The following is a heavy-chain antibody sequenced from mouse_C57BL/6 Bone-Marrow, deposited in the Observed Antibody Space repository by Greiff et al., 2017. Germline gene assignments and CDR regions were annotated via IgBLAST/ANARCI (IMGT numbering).Heavy chain of an antibody. V-gene: IGHV1-18*01. Sequence: EVQLQQSGPELVKPGASVKIPCKASGYTFTDYNMDWVKQSHGKSLEWIGDINPNNGGTIYNQKFKGKATLTVDKSSSTAYMELRSLTSEDTAVYYCARRSLGTWFAYWGQGTLVTVSA. CDR1: GYTFTDYN. CDR2: INPNNGGT. J-gene: IGHJ3*01. CDR3: ARRSLGTWFAY. D-gene: IGHD1-1*01.